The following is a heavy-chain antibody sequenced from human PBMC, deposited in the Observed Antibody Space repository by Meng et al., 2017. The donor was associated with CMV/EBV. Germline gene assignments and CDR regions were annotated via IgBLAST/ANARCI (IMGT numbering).Heavy chain of an antibody. J-gene: IGHJ3*02. D-gene: IGHD1-26*01. CDR3: ARARWELLRAFDI. CDR2: INPNSGGT. V-gene: IGHV1-2*02. CDR1: GYTFTGYY. Sequence: ASVKVSCKASGYTFTGYYMHWVRQAPGQGLEWMGWINPNSGGTNYAQKFQGRVTMTRDTSIRTAYMELSRLRSDDTAVYYCARARWELLRAFDIWGQGTMVTVSS.